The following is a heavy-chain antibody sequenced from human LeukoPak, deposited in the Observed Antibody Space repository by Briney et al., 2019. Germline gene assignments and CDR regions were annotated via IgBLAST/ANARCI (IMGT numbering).Heavy chain of an antibody. D-gene: IGHD3-22*01. CDR3: ARRFNYYDSSGYYEGFYFDY. Sequence: YAQKFQARVTMTTDTSTSTAYMELRSLRSDDTAVYYCARRFNYYDSSGYYEGFYFDYWGQGTLVTVSS. V-gene: IGHV1-18*01. J-gene: IGHJ4*02.